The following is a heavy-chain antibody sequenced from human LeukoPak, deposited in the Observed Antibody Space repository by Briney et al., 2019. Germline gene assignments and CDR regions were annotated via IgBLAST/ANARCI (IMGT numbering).Heavy chain of an antibody. V-gene: IGHV3-48*04. CDR3: ARSLLWFGEDYYYGMDV. CDR2: ISSSSSTI. J-gene: IGHJ6*02. CDR1: GFTFSSYS. Sequence: PGGSLRLSCAASGFTFSSYSMNWVRQAPGKGLEWVSYISSSSSTIYYADSVKGRFTISRDNAKNSLYLQMNSLRAEDTAVYYCARSLLWFGEDYYYGMDVWGQGTTVTVSS. D-gene: IGHD3-10*01.